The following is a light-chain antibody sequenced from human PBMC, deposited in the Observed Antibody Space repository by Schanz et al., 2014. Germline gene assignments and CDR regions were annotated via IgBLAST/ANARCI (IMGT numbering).Light chain of an antibody. J-gene: IGLJ2*01. CDR1: SSDVGSYNL. V-gene: IGLV2-23*01. CDR3: CSYAGSSTLV. Sequence: QSALTQPASVSGSPGQSITISCTGTSSDVGSYNLVSWYRQHPGKAPQLMIYEGTKRPSGVSNRFSGSKSGNTASLTISGLQAEDEADYYCCSYAGSSTLVFGGGTKLTVL. CDR2: EGT.